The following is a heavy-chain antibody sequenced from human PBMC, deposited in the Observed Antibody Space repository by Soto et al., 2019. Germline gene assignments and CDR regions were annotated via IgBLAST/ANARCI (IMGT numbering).Heavy chain of an antibody. Sequence: EVQFVESGGGLVQPGGSLRVSCAASGFTLRTYSLNWVRQAPGQRLEWISYMSSSRSPIYDADSVKGRFTASRDNAKNSLPLQMNTLGDEDTAVYYGARVTSSGSYRSYSCCGMDVWCPATTVTVSS. V-gene: IGHV3-48*02. J-gene: IGHJ6*02. CDR1: GFTLRTYS. CDR2: MSSSRSPI. CDR3: ARVTSSGSYRSYSCCGMDV. D-gene: IGHD1-26*01.